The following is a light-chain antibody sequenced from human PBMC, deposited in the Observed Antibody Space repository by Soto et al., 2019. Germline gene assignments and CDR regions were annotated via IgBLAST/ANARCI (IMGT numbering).Light chain of an antibody. J-gene: IGLJ1*01. CDR2: DVS. Sequence: QSVLTQPASVSGSPGQSITMSCTGTSSDVGGYNYVSWYQQHPGKAPKLMSYDVSNRPSGVSNRFSGSKSGNTASLTISGLQAEDEADYYCSSYTSSSTPYFVFGTGTKLTVL. CDR1: SSDVGGYNY. CDR3: SSYTSSSTPYFV. V-gene: IGLV2-14*01.